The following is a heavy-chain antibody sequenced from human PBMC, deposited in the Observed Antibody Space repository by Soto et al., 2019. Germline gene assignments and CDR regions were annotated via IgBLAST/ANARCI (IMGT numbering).Heavy chain of an antibody. Sequence: VQLVESGGGVVQPGRSLRLSCAASGFTFSSYGMHWVRQAPGKGLEWVAVIWYDGSNKYYADSVKGRFTISRDNSKNTLYLQMNSLRAEDTAVYYCARARASYGDYAFSYFDYWGQGTLVTVSS. CDR3: ARARASYGDYAFSYFDY. CDR1: GFTFSSYG. CDR2: IWYDGSNK. J-gene: IGHJ4*02. D-gene: IGHD4-17*01. V-gene: IGHV3-33*01.